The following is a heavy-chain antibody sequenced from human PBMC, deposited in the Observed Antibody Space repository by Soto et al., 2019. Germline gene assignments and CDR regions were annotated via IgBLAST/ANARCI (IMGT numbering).Heavy chain of an antibody. CDR3: ARRYYYDSSGYRFDY. J-gene: IGHJ4*02. D-gene: IGHD3-22*01. CDR2: IFSNDEK. CDR1: GFSLSNARMG. V-gene: IGHV2-26*01. Sequence: QVTLKKSGPVLVKPTETLTLTCTVSGFSLSNARMGVSWIRQPPGKALEWLAHIFSNDEKSYSTSLKSRLTISKDTSKIQVVLTMTNMDPVDTATYYCARRYYYDSSGYRFDYWGQGTLVTVSS.